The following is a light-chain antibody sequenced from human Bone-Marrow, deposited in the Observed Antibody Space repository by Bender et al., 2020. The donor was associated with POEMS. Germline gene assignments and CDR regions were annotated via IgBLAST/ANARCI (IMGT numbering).Light chain of an antibody. J-gene: IGLJ2*01. CDR2: KDN. CDR1: ILSKEY. Sequence: AARITCSGDILSKEYGYWYQRRPGQAPVLVIYKDNERPSGIPERFSGSSSGTTITLTISAVQAEDEADYYCQSADSTGTSVIFGGGTKLTVL. CDR3: QSADSTGTSVI. V-gene: IGLV3-25*03.